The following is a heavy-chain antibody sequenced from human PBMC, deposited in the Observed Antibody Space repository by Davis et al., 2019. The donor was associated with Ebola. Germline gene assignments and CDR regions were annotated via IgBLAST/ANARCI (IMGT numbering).Heavy chain of an antibody. CDR3: ARALGIAARASFYFDY. V-gene: IGHV4-30-4*01. J-gene: IGHJ4*02. CDR2: IYYSGST. CDR1: GGSINSADYY. D-gene: IGHD6-6*01. Sequence: MPSETLSLTCTVSGGSINSADYYWSWIRQPPEKGLEWIGYIYYSGSTYYNQSLKSRVTMSIDTSRNQFSLQLSSLTAADTAVYYCARALGIAARASFYFDYWGPGTMVTVSS.